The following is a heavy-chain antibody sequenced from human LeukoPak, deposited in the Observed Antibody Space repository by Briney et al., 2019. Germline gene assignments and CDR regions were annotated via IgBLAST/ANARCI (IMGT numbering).Heavy chain of an antibody. CDR1: GGSISSYY. J-gene: IGHJ3*02. V-gene: IGHV4-59*08. D-gene: IGHD3-10*01. CDR2: MYYSGNT. Sequence: PSETLSLTCTVSGGSISSYYWSWIRQPPGKGLEWIGYMYYSGNTNCTPSLKSRVTTSIDTSKNQFSLKLSSVTAADTAMYYCARSYYYAFDIWGQGTMVTVSS. CDR3: ARSYYYAFDI.